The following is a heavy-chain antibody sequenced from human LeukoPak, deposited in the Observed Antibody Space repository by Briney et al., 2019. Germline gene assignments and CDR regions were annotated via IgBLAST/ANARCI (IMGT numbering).Heavy chain of an antibody. V-gene: IGHV1-46*01. CDR3: ARDCGYSGSYFYYGMDV. CDR1: GYTFTSYY. Sequence: GASVKVSCKASGYTFTSYYMHWVRQAPGQGLEWMGIINPSGGSTSYAQKFQGRVTMTRDTSTSTVYMELSSLRSEDTAVYYCARDCGYSGSYFYYGMDVWGQGTTVTVSS. J-gene: IGHJ6*02. D-gene: IGHD1-26*01. CDR2: INPSGGST.